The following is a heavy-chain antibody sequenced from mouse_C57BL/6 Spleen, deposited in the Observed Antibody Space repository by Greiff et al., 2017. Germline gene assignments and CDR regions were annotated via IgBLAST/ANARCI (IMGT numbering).Heavy chain of an antibody. Sequence: VQLQQSVAELVRPGASVKLSCTASGFNIKNTYMHWVKQRPEQGLEWIGRIDPANGTTKYAPKFQGKATITADTSSNTAYLQLSSLTSEDTAIYYCARWDLYDYSWFAYWGQGTLVTVSA. CDR3: ARWDLYDYSWFAY. CDR1: GFNIKNTY. V-gene: IGHV14-3*01. CDR2: IDPANGTT. J-gene: IGHJ3*01. D-gene: IGHD2-4*01.